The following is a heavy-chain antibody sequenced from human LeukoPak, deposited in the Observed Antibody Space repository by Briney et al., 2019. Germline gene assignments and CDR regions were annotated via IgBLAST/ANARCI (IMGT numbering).Heavy chain of an antibody. V-gene: IGHV3-21*01. CDR2: ISSSSSYI. CDR3: ARNPEQQLVHADY. Sequence: PGGSLRLSCAASGFTFSSYSMNWVRQAPGKGLEWVSSISSSSSYIYYAGSVKGRFTISRDNAKNSLYLQMNSLRAEDTAVYYCARNPEQQLVHADYWGQGTLVTVSS. J-gene: IGHJ4*02. CDR1: GFTFSSYS. D-gene: IGHD6-13*01.